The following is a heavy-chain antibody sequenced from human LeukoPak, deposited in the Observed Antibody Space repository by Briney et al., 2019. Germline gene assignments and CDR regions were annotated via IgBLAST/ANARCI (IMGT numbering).Heavy chain of an antibody. CDR1: GFTFSSYW. CDR2: MNIDGSEK. J-gene: IGHJ4*02. CDR3: ARDLAGYYFDY. D-gene: IGHD6-13*01. V-gene: IGHV3-7*01. Sequence: PGGSLRLSCAASGFTFSSYWMGWVRQAPGKRLEWVANMNIDGSEKYYADSAKGRFTISRDNARNSVYLQMNSLRVEDTAVYYCARDLAGYYFDYWGQGTLVTVSS.